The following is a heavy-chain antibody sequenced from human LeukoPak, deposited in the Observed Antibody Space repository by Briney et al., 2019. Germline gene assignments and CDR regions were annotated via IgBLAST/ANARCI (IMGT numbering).Heavy chain of an antibody. CDR2: ISSGSSYI. V-gene: IGHV3-21*01. CDR1: GFTFSSTS. Sequence: GGSLRLSCAASGFTFSSTSLSWVRQAPGKGLEWVSSISSGSSYIYYADSVKGRFTISRDNAKNSLYLQMNSLRAEDTAVYYCARAEAGPIDYWGQGTLVTVSS. CDR3: ARAEAGPIDY. D-gene: IGHD1-14*01. J-gene: IGHJ4*02.